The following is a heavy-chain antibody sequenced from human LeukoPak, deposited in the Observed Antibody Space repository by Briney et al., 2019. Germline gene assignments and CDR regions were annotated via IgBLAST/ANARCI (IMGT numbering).Heavy chain of an antibody. D-gene: IGHD1-14*01. V-gene: IGHV3-48*04. Sequence: GGSLRLSCAASGFTFSSYSMNWVRQAPGKGLEWVSYTSSSSSTIYYADSVRGRFTTSRDNAKNSLYLQMNSLRAEDTAVYYCARAGVQTPTYYYYMDVWGKGTTVTVSS. J-gene: IGHJ6*03. CDR3: ARAGVQTPTYYYYMDV. CDR1: GFTFSSYS. CDR2: TSSSSSTI.